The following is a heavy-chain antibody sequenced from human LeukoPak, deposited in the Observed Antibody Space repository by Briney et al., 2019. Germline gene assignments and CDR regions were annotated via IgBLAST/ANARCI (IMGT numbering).Heavy chain of an antibody. CDR3: ARDRSGSYYPDDAFDI. CDR1: GFTFSSYA. D-gene: IGHD1-26*01. CDR2: ISSNGGST. Sequence: GGSLRLSCAASGFTFSSYAMHWVRQAPGKGLEYVSAISSNGGSTYYANSVKGRFTISRDNSKNTLYLQMGSLRAEDMAVYYCARDRSGSYYPDDAFDIWGQGTMVTVSS. J-gene: IGHJ3*02. V-gene: IGHV3-64*01.